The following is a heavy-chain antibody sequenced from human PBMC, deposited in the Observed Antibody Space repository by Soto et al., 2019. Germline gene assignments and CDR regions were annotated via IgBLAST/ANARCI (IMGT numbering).Heavy chain of an antibody. V-gene: IGHV3-23*01. Sequence: GGSLRLSCAASGFTFSSYAMSWVRQPPGKGLEWVSAIGGSGVNTYYADSVRGRFTISRDNSKNTLYLQMNTLRAEDTAVYYCAKHLNYYNDVDVWGQGTAVTVSS. CDR1: GFTFSSYA. J-gene: IGHJ6*02. CDR3: AKHLNYYNDVDV. CDR2: IGGSGVNT.